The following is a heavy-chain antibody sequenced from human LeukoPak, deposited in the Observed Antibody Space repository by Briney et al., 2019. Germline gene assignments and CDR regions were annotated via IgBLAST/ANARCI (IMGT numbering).Heavy chain of an antibody. CDR3: ARQTAMGRSGDY. J-gene: IGHJ1*01. D-gene: IGHD5-18*01. CDR1: GYSFTSHW. V-gene: IGHV5-51*01. Sequence: GESLKISCKASGYSFTSHWIGWVRQMPGKGLEWMGIIDPSDSETRYTPSFQGQVTISADKSLTTTYLQWNSLKASDTAMYYCARQTAMGRSGDYWGQAPWSPSPQ. CDR2: IDPSDSET.